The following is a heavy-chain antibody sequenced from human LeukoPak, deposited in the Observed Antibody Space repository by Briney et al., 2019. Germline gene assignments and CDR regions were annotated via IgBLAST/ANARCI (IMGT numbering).Heavy chain of an antibody. D-gene: IGHD4-17*01. J-gene: IGHJ5*01. CDR3: TRSYATYNWFDS. CDR2: ISGSGGST. V-gene: IGHV3-23*01. Sequence: GGSLRLSCAASGFSFTTYWMSWVRQAPGKGLEWVSAISGSGGSTYYADSVKGRFTISRDNSKNTLYLQMNSLRAEDTAVYYCTRSYATYNWFDSWGQGTLVTVSS. CDR1: GFSFTTYW.